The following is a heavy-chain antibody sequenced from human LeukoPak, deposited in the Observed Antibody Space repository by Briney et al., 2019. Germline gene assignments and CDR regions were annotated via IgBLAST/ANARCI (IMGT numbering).Heavy chain of an antibody. Sequence: GASVKVSCKASGYTFTSYGISWVRQAPGQGLEWMGWISAYNGNTNYAQKLQGRVTMTTDTSTSTAYMELRSLRSDDTAVYYCARHEEDIVVVPAAIFLDPWGREPWSPSPQ. D-gene: IGHD2-2*01. CDR1: GYTFTSYG. CDR3: ARHEEDIVVVPAAIFLDP. V-gene: IGHV1-18*04. CDR2: ISAYNGNT. J-gene: IGHJ5*02.